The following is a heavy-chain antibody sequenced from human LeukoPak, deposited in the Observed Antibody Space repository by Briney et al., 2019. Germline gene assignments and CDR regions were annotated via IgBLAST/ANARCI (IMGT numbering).Heavy chain of an antibody. CDR3: ARGGSGSLDV. Sequence: PGGSLRLSCAASGFTSSSYSMNWVRQAPGRGLEWVSYISSSSSTIYYADSVKGRFTISRDNAKNSLYLQMNSLRAEDTAVYYCARGGSGSLDVWGQGTTVTVSS. CDR1: GFTSSSYS. CDR2: ISSSSSTI. J-gene: IGHJ6*02. D-gene: IGHD3-10*01. V-gene: IGHV3-48*04.